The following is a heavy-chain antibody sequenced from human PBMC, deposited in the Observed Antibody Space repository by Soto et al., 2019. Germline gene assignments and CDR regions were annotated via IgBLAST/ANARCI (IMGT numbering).Heavy chain of an antibody. CDR3: VRDRVGATTMGAKFY. CDR1: GFTFSSYA. J-gene: IGHJ4*02. V-gene: IGHV3-30-3*01. D-gene: IGHD1-26*01. CDR2: ISSDGNNE. Sequence: QVQLVESGGGVVQPGRSLRLSCAASGFTFSSYAMHWVRQAPGKGLEWVAVISSDGNNENYAESVKGRFTISRDNSKKTQYLQMNSLRAEDTAVYYCVRDRVGATTMGAKFYWGQGTLVTVSS.